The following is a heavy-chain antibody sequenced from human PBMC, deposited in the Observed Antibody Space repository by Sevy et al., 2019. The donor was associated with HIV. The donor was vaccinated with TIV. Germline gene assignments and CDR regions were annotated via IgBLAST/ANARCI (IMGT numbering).Heavy chain of an antibody. J-gene: IGHJ6*02. CDR1: GFTFSFYA. Sequence: GGSLRLSCAGSGFTFSFYAMHWVRQAPGKGLEWMAVISYNGNNKKYADSVKGRFTISRDNSKNTVYLQMNSLRGEDTAAYYCAREVSVPTASPDRYYFYGMDIWGQGTTVTVSS. CDR3: AREVSVPTASPDRYYFYGMDI. D-gene: IGHD2-2*01. CDR2: ISYNGNNK. V-gene: IGHV3-30*04.